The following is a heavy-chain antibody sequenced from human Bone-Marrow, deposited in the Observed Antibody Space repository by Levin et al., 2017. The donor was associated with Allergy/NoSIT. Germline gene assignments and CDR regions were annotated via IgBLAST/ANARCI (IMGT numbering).Heavy chain of an antibody. J-gene: IGHJ2*01. CDR3: ARTLKTLWYFDV. CDR1: GGSISRSNW. D-gene: IGHD2-2*01. V-gene: IGHV4-4*02. CDR2: IYHSGGT. Sequence: SETLSLTCAVSGGSISRSNWWSWVRQPPGRGLEWIGEIYHSGGTNYNPSLKSRVTMSADRSKNQFSLKLTSVTAADTAVYYCARTLKTLWYFDVWGRGTLVTVSS.